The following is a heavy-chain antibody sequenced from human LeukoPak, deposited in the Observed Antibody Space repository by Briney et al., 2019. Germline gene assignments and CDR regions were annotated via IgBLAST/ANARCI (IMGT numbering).Heavy chain of an antibody. D-gene: IGHD6-13*01. V-gene: IGHV1-18*01. CDR2: ISAYNGNT. Sequence: ASVKVSCKASGYTFTSYGISWVRQAPGQGLEWMGWISAYNGNTNYAQKLQGRVTMTTDTSTSTAYMELRSLRSDDTAVYYCARVLNGFDIAAAGIFDYWGQGTLVTVSS. CDR1: GYTFTSYG. CDR3: ARVLNGFDIAAAGIFDY. J-gene: IGHJ4*02.